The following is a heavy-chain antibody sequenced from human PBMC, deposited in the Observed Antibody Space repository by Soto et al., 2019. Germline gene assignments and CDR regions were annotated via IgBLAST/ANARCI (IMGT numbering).Heavy chain of an antibody. J-gene: IGHJ5*02. CDR2: IYHSGST. Sequence: QVQLQESGPGLVKPSQTLSLTCTVSGGSISSGNYYWSWLRQHPGKGLEWIGYIYHSGSTYYNPSPRGGVTIPVATSRTRSSLRLSSVPAAATATYSCARESGDPFPGNGSDPGGREPWSPSP. V-gene: IGHV4-31*03. CDR1: GGSISSGNYY. D-gene: IGHD4-17*01. CDR3: ARESGDPFPGNGSDP.